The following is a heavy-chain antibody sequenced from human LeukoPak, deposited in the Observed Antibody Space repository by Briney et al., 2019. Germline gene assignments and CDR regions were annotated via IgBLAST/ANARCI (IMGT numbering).Heavy chain of an antibody. CDR1: GFTFSSYS. Sequence: AGGSLRLSCAASGFTFSSYSMNWVRQAPGKGLEWVSSISSNSNYIYYADSVKGRFTISRDNAKNSLYLQMNSLRAEDTAVYYCARGLSSGYSPYTNWGQGTLVTVSS. D-gene: IGHD3-22*01. CDR2: ISSNSNYI. CDR3: ARGLSSGYSPYTN. J-gene: IGHJ4*02. V-gene: IGHV3-21*01.